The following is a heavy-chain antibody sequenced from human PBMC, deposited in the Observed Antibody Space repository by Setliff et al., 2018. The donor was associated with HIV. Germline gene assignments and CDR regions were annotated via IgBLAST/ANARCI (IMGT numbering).Heavy chain of an antibody. V-gene: IGHV4-31*03. CDR1: GGSISTNYYY. CDR2: IYNSGTT. D-gene: IGHD2-21*01. J-gene: IGHJ4*02. Sequence: SETLSLTCPVSGGSISTNYYYWSWIRQHPGKGLEWIGYIYNSGTTFYNPSLESRLIMSVDPSKNQFSLKLTSVTAADTAVYYCARGRYFRDISDSLFDFWGQGTLVTSPQ. CDR3: ARGRYFRDISDSLFDF.